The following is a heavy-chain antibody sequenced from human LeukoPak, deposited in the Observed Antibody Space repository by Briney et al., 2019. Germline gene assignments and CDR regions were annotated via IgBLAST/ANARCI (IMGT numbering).Heavy chain of an antibody. J-gene: IGHJ4*02. CDR1: GFTFDDHA. CDR3: ARDRGLTVYHFDC. CDR2: ISWNSNKR. D-gene: IGHD3-10*01. V-gene: IGHV3-9*01. Sequence: GGSLRLSCAASGFTFDDHAMHWVRQAPGRGLEWVSGISWNSNKRGYADSVKGRFTISRDNARNSLSLQMNSLRAEDTALYYCARDRGLTVYHFDCWGQGTLVTVSS.